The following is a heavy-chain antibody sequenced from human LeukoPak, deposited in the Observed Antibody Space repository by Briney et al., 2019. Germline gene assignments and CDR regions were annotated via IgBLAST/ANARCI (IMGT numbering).Heavy chain of an antibody. D-gene: IGHD6-13*01. Sequence: SETLSLTCTVSGASIRNYYWSWIRQSPGKGLEWIGYIYYSGSTDYNPSLESRVAMSVDTSKNQFSLRLSSVTAADTAIYYCARRYSSSWYVGFFDPWGQGTLVTVSS. J-gene: IGHJ5*02. V-gene: IGHV4-59*08. CDR2: IYYSGST. CDR1: GASIRNYY. CDR3: ARRYSSSWYVGFFDP.